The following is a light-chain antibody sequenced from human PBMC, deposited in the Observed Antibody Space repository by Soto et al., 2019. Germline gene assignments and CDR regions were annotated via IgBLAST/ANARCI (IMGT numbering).Light chain of an antibody. V-gene: IGKV1-9*01. CDR3: QQLNSYPIT. CDR1: QGISSY. J-gene: IGKJ5*01. Sequence: DIQLTQSPSFLSASVGDRVTIPCRASQGISSYLAWYQQKPGKAPKLLIYAASTLQSGVPSRFSGSASGTEFTLTLSSLQPEDFATDYCQQLNSYPITFGQGTRLEIK. CDR2: AAS.